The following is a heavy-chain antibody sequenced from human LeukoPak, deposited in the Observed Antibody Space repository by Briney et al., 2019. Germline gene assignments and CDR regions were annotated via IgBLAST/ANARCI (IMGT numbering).Heavy chain of an antibody. Sequence: SVKVSCKASGYTFTSYGISWVRQAPGQGLEWMGGIIPIFGTANYAQKFQGRVTITADESTSTAYMELSSLRSEDTAVYYCATDGPGMDVWGKGTTVTVSS. CDR1: GYTFTSYG. V-gene: IGHV1-69*13. CDR3: ATDGPGMDV. CDR2: IIPIFGTA. J-gene: IGHJ6*03.